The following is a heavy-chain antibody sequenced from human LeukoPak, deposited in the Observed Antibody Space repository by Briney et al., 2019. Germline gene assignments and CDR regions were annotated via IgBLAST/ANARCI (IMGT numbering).Heavy chain of an antibody. CDR3: ARGHYVWGSYRIDY. J-gene: IGHJ4*02. D-gene: IGHD3-16*02. CDR2: IYYSGST. CDR1: GGSISSYY. V-gene: IGHV4-59*12. Sequence: SETLSLTCTVSGGSISSYYWSWIRQPPGKGLEWIGYIYYSGSTNYNPSLKSRVTISVDTFKNQFSLKLSSVTAADTAVYYCARGHYVWGSYRIDYWGQGTLVTVSS.